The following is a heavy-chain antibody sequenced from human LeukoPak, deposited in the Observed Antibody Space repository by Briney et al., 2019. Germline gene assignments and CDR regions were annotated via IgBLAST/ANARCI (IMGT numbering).Heavy chain of an antibody. D-gene: IGHD6-19*01. CDR3: ERVAIAVHDAFDI. CDR1: GGSISSGSYY. V-gene: IGHV4-61*02. Sequence: SETLSLTFTVSGGSISSGSYYWSWIRQPAGKGLEWIGRIYTSGSTNYNPSLKSRVTISVDTSKNQFSLKLSSVTAADTAVYYCERVAIAVHDAFDIWGQGTMVTVSS. J-gene: IGHJ3*02. CDR2: IYTSGST.